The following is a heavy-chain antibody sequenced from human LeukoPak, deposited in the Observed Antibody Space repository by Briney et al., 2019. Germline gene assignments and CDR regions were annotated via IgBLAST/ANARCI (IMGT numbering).Heavy chain of an antibody. CDR1: GFIFKTYT. Sequence: GGSLRLSCAASGFIFKTYTMTWVRQAPGKGLEWVSSITSDCKYITYADSVKGRFTISRDNAKNSLYLQVASLRGDDTATYYCAREGNDYYYDQWGQGTLVTVSP. CDR3: AREGNDYYYDQ. J-gene: IGHJ4*02. CDR2: ITSDCKYI. V-gene: IGHV3-21*01. D-gene: IGHD3-16*01.